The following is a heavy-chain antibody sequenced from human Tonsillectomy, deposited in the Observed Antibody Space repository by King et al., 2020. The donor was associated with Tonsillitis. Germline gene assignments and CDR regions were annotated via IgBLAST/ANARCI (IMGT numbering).Heavy chain of an antibody. V-gene: IGHV3-21*01. D-gene: IGHD6-19*01. J-gene: IGHJ6*03. Sequence: VQLVESGGGLVKPGGSLRLSCAASGFIFSSYSMNGVRQAPGRGLEWVSSISTTSSYTYFADSVRGRFTISRDNAKNSLHLQISSLRAEEPDVYYCARGVGWPVQEYRDVGGKGTTVTVSS. CDR3: ARGVGWPVQEYRDV. CDR1: GFIFSSYS. CDR2: ISTTSSYT.